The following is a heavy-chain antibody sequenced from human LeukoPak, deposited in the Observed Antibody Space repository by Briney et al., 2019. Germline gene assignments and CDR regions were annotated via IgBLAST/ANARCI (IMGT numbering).Heavy chain of an antibody. J-gene: IGHJ4*02. CDR1: GGSISSSSYY. CDR2: IYYSGST. CDR3: ARARWYRSQFDF. V-gene: IGHV4-39*01. Sequence: SEPLSLTCTVSGGSISSSSYYWGWIRQPPGKGLEWIGSIYYSGSTYYNPSLKSRVTISVDPSKNQFSLKRSSVTAADTAVYYCARARWYRSQFDFWGQGTLVTVSS. D-gene: IGHD4-23*01.